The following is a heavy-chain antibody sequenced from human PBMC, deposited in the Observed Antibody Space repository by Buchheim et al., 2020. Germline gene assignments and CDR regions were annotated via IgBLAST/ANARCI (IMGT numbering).Heavy chain of an antibody. J-gene: IGHJ6*02. V-gene: IGHV3-74*01. D-gene: IGHD3-16*01. Sequence: EVQLVESGGGLVQPGGSLRLSCAASGFTFSSYVMHWVRQVPGKGLEWVSRLSHDGVNPSYADSVKGRFTISRDNAQNSLYLQMNSLRAEDTAVYYCARIDAGGVYYYYGMDVWGQGTT. CDR2: LSHDGVNP. CDR1: GFTFSSYV. CDR3: ARIDAGGVYYYYGMDV.